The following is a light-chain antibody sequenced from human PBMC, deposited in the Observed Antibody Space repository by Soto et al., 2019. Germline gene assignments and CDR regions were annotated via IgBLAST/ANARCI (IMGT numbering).Light chain of an antibody. Sequence: QSVLTQPASVSGSPGQSITISCTGTSSDVGGYNYVSWYQQHPGKAPKLMIYDVSNRPSGVSNRFSGSKSGNTASLTISGLQADDEADYYCSSYTISSTLKVFGGGTKLTVL. J-gene: IGLJ2*01. CDR2: DVS. V-gene: IGLV2-14*01. CDR3: SSYTISSTLKV. CDR1: SSDVGGYNY.